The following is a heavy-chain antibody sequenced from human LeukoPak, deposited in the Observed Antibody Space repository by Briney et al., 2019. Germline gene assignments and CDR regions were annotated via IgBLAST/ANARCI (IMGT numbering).Heavy chain of an antibody. CDR1: GFTFSSYG. CDR3: AKDPTLLWFGELCYFDY. CDR2: IRYDGSNK. J-gene: IGHJ4*02. V-gene: IGHV3-30*02. Sequence: GGSLRLSCAASGFTFSSYGMHWVRQAPGKGLEWVAFIRYDGSNKYYADSVKDRFTISRDNSKNTLYLQMNSLRAEDTAVYYCAKDPTLLWFGELCYFDYWGQGTLVTVSS. D-gene: IGHD3-10*01.